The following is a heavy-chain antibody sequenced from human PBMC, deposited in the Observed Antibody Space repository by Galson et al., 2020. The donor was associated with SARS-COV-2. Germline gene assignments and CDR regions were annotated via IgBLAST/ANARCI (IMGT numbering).Heavy chain of an antibody. Sequence: GESLKISCAASGFTFSSFGMHWVRQIPGKGLQWVAVISFDGSTKYYADSVKGRFTISRDNSNNTVYLLLKSLRAEDTAVYYCAKDTQWLADYYFYYGMDVWGQGTTVTVSS. V-gene: IGHV3-30*18. D-gene: IGHD6-19*01. J-gene: IGHJ6*02. CDR1: GFTFSSFG. CDR2: ISFDGSTK. CDR3: AKDTQWLADYYFYYGMDV.